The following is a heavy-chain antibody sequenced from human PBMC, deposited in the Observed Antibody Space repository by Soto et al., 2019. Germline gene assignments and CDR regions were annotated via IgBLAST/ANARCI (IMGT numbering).Heavy chain of an antibody. CDR1: GYNFAGYW. D-gene: IGHD3-22*01. V-gene: IGHV5-10-1*01. J-gene: IGHJ4*02. Sequence: RESLKLSCKGSGYNFAGYWITWVRQKPGKGLERMGRIDASDSQTYYSPSRLGHVTISVTKSITTVFLQWSSLRPSNTAMYYCARQIYDSDTGPNFQYYFDSWGQETPVTVSS. CDR3: ARQIYDSDTGPNFQYYFDS. CDR2: IDASDSQT.